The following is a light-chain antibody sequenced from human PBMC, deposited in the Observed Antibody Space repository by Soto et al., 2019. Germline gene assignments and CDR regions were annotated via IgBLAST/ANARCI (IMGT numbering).Light chain of an antibody. CDR3: QQDNKWLT. CDR2: DAS. CDR1: QSVSSR. J-gene: IGKJ1*01. Sequence: EIVMTQSPATLSVSPGERATLSCRASQSVSSRLAWYQQKPGQAPRLLIHDASTRATGIPARFSGSGSGTEVTLTISSQQSEDFAVYYCQQDNKWLTFGQGTKVEIK. V-gene: IGKV3-15*01.